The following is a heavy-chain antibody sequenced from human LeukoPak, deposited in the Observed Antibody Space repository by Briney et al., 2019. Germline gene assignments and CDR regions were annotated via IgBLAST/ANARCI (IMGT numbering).Heavy chain of an antibody. CDR2: IWNDGSNK. CDR1: GFTFSTYG. V-gene: IGHV3-33*01. D-gene: IGHD3-10*01. CDR3: ARASGPFDY. J-gene: IGHJ4*02. Sequence: GESLKISCAASGFTFSTYGMHWVRQAPGKGLEWVAVIWNDGSNKYYADTVKGRFTISRDNSKNTLYLQMNSLRAEDTAVYSCARASGPFDYWGQGTLVTVSS.